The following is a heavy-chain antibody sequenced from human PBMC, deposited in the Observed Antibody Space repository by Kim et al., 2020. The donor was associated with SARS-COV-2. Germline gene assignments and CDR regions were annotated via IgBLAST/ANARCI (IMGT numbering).Heavy chain of an antibody. CDR3: TRSLVVGAASPDAFDF. J-gene: IGHJ3*01. D-gene: IGHD2-15*01. V-gene: IGHV3-49*03. CDR2: ISSKAYGGTT. CDR1: GFTFGDYA. Sequence: GGSLRLSCTASGFTFGDYAMSWFRQAPGKGLEWVGFISSKAYGGTTDYAASVNGRFTITRDDSKSIAYLQMNSLKTEDTAVYYCTRSLVVGAASPDAFDFWGQGTMVTVSS.